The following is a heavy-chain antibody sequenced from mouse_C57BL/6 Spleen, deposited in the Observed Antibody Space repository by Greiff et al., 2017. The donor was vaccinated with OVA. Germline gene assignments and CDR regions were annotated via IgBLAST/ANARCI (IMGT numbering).Heavy chain of an antibody. CDR2: ISDGGSYT. J-gene: IGHJ1*03. D-gene: IGHD1-1*01. CDR1: GFTFSSYA. V-gene: IGHV5-4*01. Sequence: EVQVVESGGGLVKPGGSLKLSCAASGFTFSSYAMSWVRQTPEKRLEWVATISDGGSYTYYPDNVKGRFTISRDNAKNNLYLQMSHLKSEDTAMYYCAREGTTVVATRYFDVWGTGTTVTVSS. CDR3: AREGTTVVATRYFDV.